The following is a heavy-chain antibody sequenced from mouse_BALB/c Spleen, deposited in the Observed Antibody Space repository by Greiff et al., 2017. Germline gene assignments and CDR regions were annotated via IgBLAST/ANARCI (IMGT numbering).Heavy chain of an antibody. CDR1: GFTFSSYT. CDR2: ISNGGGST. J-gene: IGHJ3*01. D-gene: IGHD2-3*01. V-gene: IGHV5-12-2*01. Sequence: EVQLVESGGGLVQPGGSLKLSCAASGFTFSSYTMSWVRQTPEKRLEWVAYISNGGGSTYYPDTVKGRFTISRDNAKNTLYLQMSSLKSEDTAMYYCARQEIYDAPWFAYWGQGTLVTVSA. CDR3: ARQEIYDAPWFAY.